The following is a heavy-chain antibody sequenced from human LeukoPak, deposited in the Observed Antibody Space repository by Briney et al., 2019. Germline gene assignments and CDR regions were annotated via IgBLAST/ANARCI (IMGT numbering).Heavy chain of an antibody. CDR3: ARNPVGMYYFDY. J-gene: IGHJ4*02. D-gene: IGHD1-1*01. V-gene: IGHV3-30*04. CDR2: ITYDESQK. CDR1: GITFSSNA. Sequence: GGSLRLSCAASGITFSSNAMHWVRQAPGKGLEWVAIITYDESQKYYADSVKGRFTISRANSKNTLYLEIYSLRAEDTAVYYCARNPVGMYYFDYWGQGTLVTVSS.